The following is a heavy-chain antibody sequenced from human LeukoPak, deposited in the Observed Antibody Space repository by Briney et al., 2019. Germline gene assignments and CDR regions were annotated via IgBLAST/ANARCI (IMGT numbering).Heavy chain of an antibody. CDR2: ISGSGGRT. D-gene: IGHD2-15*01. CDR3: AKWGCSGGSCYPFDY. CDR1: GFTFNSHA. V-gene: IGHV3-23*01. Sequence: GGSLRLSCAASGFTFNSHAMAWVRQAPGKGLEWVSAISGSGGRTYDADSVKGRFTISRDNSKNTLYLQMNSLRAEDTAVYYCAKWGCSGGSCYPFDYWGQGTLVTVSS. J-gene: IGHJ4*02.